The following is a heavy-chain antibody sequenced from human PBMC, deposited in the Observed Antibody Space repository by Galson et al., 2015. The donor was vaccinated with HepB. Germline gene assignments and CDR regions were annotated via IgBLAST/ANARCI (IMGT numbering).Heavy chain of an antibody. V-gene: IGHV4-39*01. D-gene: IGHD2-2*02. CDR2: IYYSGST. Sequence: SETLSLTCTVSDDSMTNPSYYWGWIRQPPGKGLEWIASIYYSGSTYYNPSLKSRGTISVDTSKNQFSLRLSSVTAADTAVYFCARLLVHTLKPWFDPWSQGTLVTVSS. CDR1: DDSMTNPSYY. CDR3: ARLLVHTLKPWFDP. J-gene: IGHJ5*02.